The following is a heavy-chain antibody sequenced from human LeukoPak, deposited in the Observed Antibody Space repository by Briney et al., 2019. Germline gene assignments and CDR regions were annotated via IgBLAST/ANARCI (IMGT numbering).Heavy chain of an antibody. V-gene: IGHV3-11*04. J-gene: IGHJ4*02. CDR3: ARETRDVVVVAATPYLDY. CDR1: GFTFSDYY. Sequence: PGGSLRLSCAASGFTFSDYYMSWIRQAPGKGLEWVSYISSSGSTIYYADSVKGRFTISRDNAKNSLYLQINSLRAEDTAVYYCARETRDVVVVAATPYLDYWGQGTLLTVSS. CDR2: ISSSGSTI. D-gene: IGHD2-15*01.